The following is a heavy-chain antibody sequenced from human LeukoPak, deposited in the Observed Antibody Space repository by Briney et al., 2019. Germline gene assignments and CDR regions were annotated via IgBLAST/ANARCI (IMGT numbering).Heavy chain of an antibody. CDR2: IYYNGDT. CDR1: GGSIRNKSYY. Sequence: SETLSLTCSVSGGSIRNKSYYWAWIRQPPGKGLEWIGNIYYNGDTHTNASLESRVTQSVETSRNHFSLKLRSATAADTAVYYCARLLYDFGDHYIDFWGQGTLVTVSS. V-gene: IGHV4-39*02. J-gene: IGHJ4*02. CDR3: ARLLYDFGDHYIDF. D-gene: IGHD4-17*01.